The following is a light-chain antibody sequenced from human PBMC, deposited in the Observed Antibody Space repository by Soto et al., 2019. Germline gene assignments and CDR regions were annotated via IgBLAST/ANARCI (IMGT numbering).Light chain of an antibody. CDR1: SGHNSYI. J-gene: IGLJ3*02. CDR3: ETWDTNSRV. V-gene: IGLV4-60*01. Sequence: QSVLTQSSSASASLGSSVKLTCTLSSGHNSYIIAWHQQQPGKAPWYLMKLEGSGSYNTGSEVPDRFSGSSSGADRYLTISNLQFEDEADYYCETWDTNSRVFGGGTKLTVL. CDR2: LEGSGSY.